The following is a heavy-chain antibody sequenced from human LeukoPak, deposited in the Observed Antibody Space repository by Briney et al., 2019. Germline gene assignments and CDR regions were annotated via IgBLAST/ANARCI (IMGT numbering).Heavy chain of an antibody. CDR1: GGSFSGYY. V-gene: IGHV4-34*01. CDR3: ARRRGVPLSYLDY. D-gene: IGHD3-10*01. CDR2: INHSGST. J-gene: IGHJ4*02. Sequence: SETLSLTCAVYGGSFSGYYWSWIRQPPGKGLEWIGEINHSGSTNYNPSPKSRVTISVDTSKNQFSLKLSSVTAADTAVYYCARRRGVPLSYLDYWGQGTLVTVSS.